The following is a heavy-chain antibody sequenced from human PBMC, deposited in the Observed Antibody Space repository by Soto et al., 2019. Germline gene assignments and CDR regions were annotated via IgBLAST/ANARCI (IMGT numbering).Heavy chain of an antibody. Sequence: PXETLSLTCDVAGCSITSGYYWGWIRQPPGKGLEWLGSISYSGQMFYKSSLASRISIAVDTSKNQFSLRLTSVSAADTALYYCTRGAGAPWVRFDYWPQGRQVTVSS. D-gene: IGHD3-22*01. J-gene: IGHJ4*02. CDR3: TRGAGAPWVRFDY. CDR1: GCSITSGYY. V-gene: IGHV4-38-2*01. CDR2: ISYSGQM.